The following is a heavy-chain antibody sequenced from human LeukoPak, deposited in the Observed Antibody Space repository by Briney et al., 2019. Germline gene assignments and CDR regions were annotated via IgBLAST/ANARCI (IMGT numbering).Heavy chain of an antibody. D-gene: IGHD3-22*01. Sequence: SETLSLTCTVSGGSISSRAYYWGWIRQPPGKGLEWIGSIYYSGTTYYKPSLRSRVTISVDTSKNQFSLKLSSVSAADAAVYHCARRIIYDSSASFSYHFDYWGQGTLVTVSS. V-gene: IGHV4-39*01. CDR1: GGSISSRAYY. CDR2: IYYSGTT. J-gene: IGHJ4*02. CDR3: ARRIIYDSSASFSYHFDY.